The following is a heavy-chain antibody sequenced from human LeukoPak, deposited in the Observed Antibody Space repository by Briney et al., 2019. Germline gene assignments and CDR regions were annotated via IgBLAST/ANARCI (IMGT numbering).Heavy chain of an antibody. Sequence: GASVKVSCKASGGTFSSYSISWVREAPGQGLEWMGGIIPIFGTTKYAQNFQGRVTITTAGSTSTAYMELKSLRSEDTAVYYCAREYRRSSTSCYGHWGQGTLVTVSS. CDR3: AREYRRSSTSCYGH. V-gene: IGHV1-69*05. CDR2: IIPIFGTT. J-gene: IGHJ4*02. CDR1: GGTFSSYS. D-gene: IGHD2-2*01.